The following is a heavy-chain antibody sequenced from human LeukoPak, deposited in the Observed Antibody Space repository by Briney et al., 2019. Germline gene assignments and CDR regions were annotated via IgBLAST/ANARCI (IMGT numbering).Heavy chain of an antibody. D-gene: IGHD2-2*02. Sequence: GGSLRLSCAASGFTFSSYAMSWVRQAPGKGLEWVSAISGSGGSTYYADSVKGRFTISRDNSKNTLYLQMNSLRAEDTAVYYCAKGVCSSTSCYRGQNWFDPWGQGTLVTVSS. V-gene: IGHV3-23*01. CDR1: GFTFSSYA. J-gene: IGHJ5*02. CDR3: AKGVCSSTSCYRGQNWFDP. CDR2: ISGSGGST.